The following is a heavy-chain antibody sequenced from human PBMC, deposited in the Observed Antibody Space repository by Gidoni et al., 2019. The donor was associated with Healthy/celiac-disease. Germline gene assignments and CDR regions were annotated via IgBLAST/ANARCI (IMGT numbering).Heavy chain of an antibody. CDR3: AKGIAARQRALGY. CDR1: GFRFEDDT. Sequence: EGQLVESGGVVVQPGGALRLSCGASGFRFEDDTMCWVRQVPGKGLEWVSLSSWDGSSTYYADSVKGRFTISRDNSKNSLYLQMNSLRTEDTALYYCAKGIAARQRALGYWGQGTLVTVSS. D-gene: IGHD6-6*01. CDR2: SSWDGSST. V-gene: IGHV3-43*01. J-gene: IGHJ4*02.